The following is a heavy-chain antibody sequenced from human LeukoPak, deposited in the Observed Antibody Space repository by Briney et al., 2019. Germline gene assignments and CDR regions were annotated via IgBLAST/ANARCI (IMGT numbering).Heavy chain of an antibody. CDR2: IGGYNGKT. D-gene: IGHD4-17*01. J-gene: IGHJ4*02. CDR3: ARGYGDYILGLDF. Sequence: VSVKVSCKASGYTFTDYGISWVRQAPGQGLEWMGWIGGYNGKTKYAQKFQGRVTMTRDTSTSTAYMDLRSLGSDDTAFYYCARGYGDYILGLDFWGQGTLVTVSS. V-gene: IGHV1-18*01. CDR1: GYTFTDYG.